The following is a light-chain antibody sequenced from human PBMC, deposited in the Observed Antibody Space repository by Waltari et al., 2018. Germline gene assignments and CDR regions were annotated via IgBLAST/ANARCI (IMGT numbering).Light chain of an antibody. CDR3: QHYVRLPAT. V-gene: IGKV3-20*01. J-gene: IGKJ1*01. CDR2: DAS. CDR1: QSVGRF. Sequence: IGLMESPRTPGTSPGDTAARSCRASQSVGRFLAWYQQKPGQAPRLLIYDASSRAAGIPDRFSGSGSGTDFSLTISRLEPEDFVVYYCQHYVRLPATFGQGTKVEIK.